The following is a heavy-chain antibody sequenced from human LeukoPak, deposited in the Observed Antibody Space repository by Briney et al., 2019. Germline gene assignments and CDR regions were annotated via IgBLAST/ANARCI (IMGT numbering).Heavy chain of an antibody. Sequence: SETLSLTCAVSGGSISSSNWWSWVRQPPGKGLEWIGSIYYSGSTYYNPSLKSRVTISVDTSKNQFSLKLSSVTAADTAVYYCARASSRGYSYGYYFYFDYWGQGTLVTVSS. V-gene: IGHV4-4*02. D-gene: IGHD5-18*01. CDR1: GGSISSSNW. CDR3: ARASSRGYSYGYYFYFDY. CDR2: IYYSGST. J-gene: IGHJ4*02.